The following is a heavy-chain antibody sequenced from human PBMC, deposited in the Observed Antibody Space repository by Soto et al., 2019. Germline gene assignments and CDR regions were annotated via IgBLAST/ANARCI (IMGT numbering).Heavy chain of an antibody. D-gene: IGHD6-13*01. V-gene: IGHV1-69*01. J-gene: IGHJ6*01. Sequence: VSFKAYVRTFSSYAISLARQAPGQGPEWIVGIIPIFGTANYAQKFQGRVKITADESTSTAYMELSSLRSEDTAVYYCASGYSSSWYALGPYYYGIDVWGQGTTVRVSS. CDR2: IIPIFGTA. CDR3: ASGYSSSWYALGPYYYGIDV. CDR1: VRTFSSYA.